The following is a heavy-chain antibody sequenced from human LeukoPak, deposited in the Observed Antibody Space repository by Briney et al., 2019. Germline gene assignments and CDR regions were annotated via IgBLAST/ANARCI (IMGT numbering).Heavy chain of an antibody. V-gene: IGHV1-69*04. CDR2: IIPILGIA. Sequence: SVKVSCKASGGTFSSYASSWVRQAPGQGLEWMGRIIPILGIANYAQKFQGRVTITADKSTSTAYMELSSLRSEDTAVYYCARVDTAMVIDYWGQGTLVTVSS. J-gene: IGHJ4*02. CDR1: GGTFSSYA. D-gene: IGHD5-18*01. CDR3: ARVDTAMVIDY.